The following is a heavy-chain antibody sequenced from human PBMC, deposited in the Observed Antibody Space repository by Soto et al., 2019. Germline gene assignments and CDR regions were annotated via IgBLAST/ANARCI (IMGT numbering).Heavy chain of an antibody. Sequence: QVQLQESGPGLVKPSQTLSLTCTVSGGSISSGGYYWSWIRQHPGKGLEWIGYIYYSGSTYYNPFLTSRVTISXXTXKXXFSQKLSSVTAADTAVYYCATGYYDILTGYYPPYYWGQGTLVTVSS. J-gene: IGHJ4*02. CDR1: GGSISSGGYY. CDR2: IYYSGST. V-gene: IGHV4-31*03. CDR3: ATGYYDILTGYYPPYY. D-gene: IGHD3-9*01.